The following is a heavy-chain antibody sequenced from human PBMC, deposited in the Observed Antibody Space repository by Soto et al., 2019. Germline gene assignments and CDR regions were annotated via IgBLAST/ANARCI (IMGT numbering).Heavy chain of an antibody. CDR2: IYWDDDK. CDR3: SHRLRYSSGYQGGDGNWFDP. D-gene: IGHD6-19*01. J-gene: IGHJ5*02. Sequence: QITLKESGPTLVKPTQTLTLTCTFSGFSLSTSGVGVDWIRQPPGKALEWLALIYWDDDKRYSPSLKSRLTITKVTSKTHVVLTVPNMDPVDTAAYYGSHRLRYSSGYQGGDGNWFDPWGQGTLVTVSS. V-gene: IGHV2-5*02. CDR1: GFSLSTSGVG.